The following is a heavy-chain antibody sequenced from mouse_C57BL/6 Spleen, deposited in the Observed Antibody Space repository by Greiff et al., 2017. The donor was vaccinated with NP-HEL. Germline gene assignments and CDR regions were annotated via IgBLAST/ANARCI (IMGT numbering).Heavy chain of an antibody. CDR2: IYPGDGDT. Sequence: VQLQQSGAELVKPGASVKISCKASGYAFRSYWMNWVKQRPGKGLEWIGQIYPGDGDTNYNGKFKGKATLTADKSSSTAYMQLSSLTSEDSAVYFCAREDWRGNYFDYWGQGTTLTVSS. J-gene: IGHJ2*01. V-gene: IGHV1-80*01. CDR3: AREDWRGNYFDY. D-gene: IGHD4-1*01. CDR1: GYAFRSYW.